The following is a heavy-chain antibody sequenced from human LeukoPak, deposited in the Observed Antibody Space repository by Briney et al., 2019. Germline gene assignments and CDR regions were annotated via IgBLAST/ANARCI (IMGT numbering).Heavy chain of an antibody. J-gene: IGHJ4*02. CDR3: ARTVVKLPGDDTYYFDY. Sequence: SGPALVKPTQTLTLTCTFSGFSLSTSKMCVSWIHQPPGKALEWLARIDRDNDKFYSTSLETRLTISKGTCKIQVVLTMTNMDPVDTATYYCARTVVKLPGDDTYYFDYWGQGILVTVSS. D-gene: IGHD7-27*01. V-gene: IGHV2-70*17. CDR2: IDRDNDK. CDR1: GFSLSTSKMC.